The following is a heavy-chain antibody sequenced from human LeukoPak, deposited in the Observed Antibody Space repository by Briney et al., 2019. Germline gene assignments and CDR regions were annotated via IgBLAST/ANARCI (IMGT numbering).Heavy chain of an antibody. Sequence: PSETLSLTCTVSGGSISSYYWSWIRQPAGKGLEWIGRIYTSGSTNYNPSLKSRVTMSVDTSKNQFSLKLSSVIAADTAVYYCARDLGLRFLEWSKRYYGMDVWGQGTTVTVSS. CDR3: ARDLGLRFLEWSKRYYGMDV. J-gene: IGHJ6*02. CDR2: IYTSGST. D-gene: IGHD3-3*01. V-gene: IGHV4-4*07. CDR1: GGSISSYY.